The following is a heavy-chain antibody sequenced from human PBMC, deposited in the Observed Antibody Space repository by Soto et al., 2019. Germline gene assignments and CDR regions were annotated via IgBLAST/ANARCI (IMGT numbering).Heavy chain of an antibody. CDR3: ARKYHFGSGSYLYYFDY. V-gene: IGHV3-23*01. Sequence: EVQLLESGGDLVQPGGSLRLSCAASRFTFSHYAMSWVRQAPGKGLEWVSTIAADGGSTYYGDSVKGRFSISRDNSKNTLFLQLNSLRAEDTAVYYCARKYHFGSGSYLYYFDYWGQGGLVTVSS. CDR1: RFTFSHYA. D-gene: IGHD3-10*01. CDR2: IAADGGST. J-gene: IGHJ4*02.